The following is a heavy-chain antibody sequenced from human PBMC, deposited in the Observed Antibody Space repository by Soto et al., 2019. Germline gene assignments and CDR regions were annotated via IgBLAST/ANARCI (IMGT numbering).Heavy chain of an antibody. CDR2: ISAHNGNT. V-gene: IGHV1-18*01. D-gene: IGHD1-1*01. J-gene: IGHJ4*02. CDR1: GYDFTTYG. CDR3: ARGRYGDY. Sequence: QVHLVQSGAEVKKPGASVKVSCKGSGYDFTTYGITWVRQAPGQGLEWMGWISAHNGNTNYAQKLQGRVTVTRDTSTSTAYMELSSLRSDDTAVYYCARGRYGDYWGQGALVNVSS.